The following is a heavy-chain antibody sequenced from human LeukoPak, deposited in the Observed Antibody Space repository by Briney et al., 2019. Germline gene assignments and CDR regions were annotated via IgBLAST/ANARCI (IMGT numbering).Heavy chain of an antibody. D-gene: IGHD3-3*01. V-gene: IGHV3-21*01. CDR1: GFTFDDYG. J-gene: IGHJ3*02. Sequence: GGSLRLSCAASGFTFDDYGMNWVRQAPGKGLEWVSSISSSSSYIYYADSVKGRFTISRDNAKNSLYLQMNSLRAEDTAVYYCARDAEYYDFWSGYYGDAFDIWGQGTMVTVSS. CDR2: ISSSSSYI. CDR3: ARDAEYYDFWSGYYGDAFDI.